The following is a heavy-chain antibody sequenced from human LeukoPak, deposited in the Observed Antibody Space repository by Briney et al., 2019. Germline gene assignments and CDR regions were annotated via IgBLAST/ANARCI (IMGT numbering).Heavy chain of an antibody. D-gene: IGHD5-24*01. CDR1: GFTFSSYS. J-gene: IGHJ3*02. CDR2: ISSSSSTI. CDR3: ARDWGRDGYNWDDAFDI. V-gene: IGHV3-48*01. Sequence: PGGSLRLSCAAPGFTFSSYSMNWVRQAPGKGLEWVSYISSSSSTIYYADSVKGRFTISRDNAKNSLYLQMNSLRAEDTAVYYCARDWGRDGYNWDDAFDIWGQGTMVTVSS.